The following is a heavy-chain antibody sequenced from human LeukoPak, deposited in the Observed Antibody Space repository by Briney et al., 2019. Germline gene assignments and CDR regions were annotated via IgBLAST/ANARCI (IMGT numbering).Heavy chain of an antibody. J-gene: IGHJ3*02. Sequence: GWSLRLSCAASGFTFSSYWMHWVRQAPGKGLVRVSRINSDGSSTSYADSVKGRFTISRDNAKNTLYLQMNSLRAEDTAVYYCATYYYDSSGYFSAFDIWGQGTMVTVSS. CDR2: INSDGSST. V-gene: IGHV3-74*01. CDR3: ATYYYDSSGYFSAFDI. CDR1: GFTFSSYW. D-gene: IGHD3-22*01.